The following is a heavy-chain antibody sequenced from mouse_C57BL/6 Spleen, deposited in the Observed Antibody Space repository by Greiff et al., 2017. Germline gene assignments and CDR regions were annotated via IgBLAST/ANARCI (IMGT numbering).Heavy chain of an antibody. Sequence: VQLKESGGDLVKPGGSLKLSCAASGFTFSSYGMSWVRQTPDKRLEWVATISSGGSYTYYPDSVTGRFTISRDNAKNTLYLQMSSLKSEDTAMYYCAIVYGNYGDYWGQGTTLTVSS. CDR3: AIVYGNYGDY. CDR1: GFTFSSYG. J-gene: IGHJ2*01. CDR2: ISSGGSYT. D-gene: IGHD2-1*01. V-gene: IGHV5-6*01.